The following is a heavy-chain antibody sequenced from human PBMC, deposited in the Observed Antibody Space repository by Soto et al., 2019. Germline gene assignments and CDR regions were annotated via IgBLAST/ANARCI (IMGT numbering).Heavy chain of an antibody. CDR2: ISADNGNT. CDR1: GYLFTSSG. D-gene: IGHD2-21*01. V-gene: IGHV1-18*04. Sequence: QVHLVQSGGEVKKPGASVKVSCKASGYLFTSSGFSWVRQAPGQGLEWRGWISADNGNTLYAQKFKGRVTMTTDTSTSTAYMELGSLRSDDPAVYYCATDPYCGSAPGCSALDAWGHGTTVTVSS. CDR3: ATDPYCGSAPGCSALDA. J-gene: IGHJ6*02.